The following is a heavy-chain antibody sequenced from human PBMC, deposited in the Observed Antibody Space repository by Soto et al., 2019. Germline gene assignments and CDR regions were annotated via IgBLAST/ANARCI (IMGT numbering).Heavy chain of an antibody. V-gene: IGHV1-18*01. CDR2: ISAYNGNT. CDR3: AREERIGLVTAIPNPLDY. Sequence: GASVKVSCKASGYTFTSYGISWVRQAPGQGLEWMGWISAYNGNTNYAQKLQGRVTMTTDTSTSTAYMELRSLRSDDTAVYYCAREERIGLVTAIPNPLDYWGQGTLVTVSS. D-gene: IGHD2-21*02. CDR1: GYTFTSYG. J-gene: IGHJ4*02.